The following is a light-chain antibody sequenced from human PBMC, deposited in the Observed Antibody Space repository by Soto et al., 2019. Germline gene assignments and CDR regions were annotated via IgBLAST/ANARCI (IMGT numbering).Light chain of an antibody. Sequence: QSVLTQPPSASGSPGQSVTISCTGTSSDVGGYNYVSWYQQHPGKVPKLMIYEVNKRPSGVPYRFSGSKSGNTASLTVSGLQAEDEADYYCKSYEGSNIYVFGTGTKVTVL. V-gene: IGLV2-8*01. CDR1: SSDVGGYNY. CDR2: EVN. CDR3: KSYEGSNIYV. J-gene: IGLJ1*01.